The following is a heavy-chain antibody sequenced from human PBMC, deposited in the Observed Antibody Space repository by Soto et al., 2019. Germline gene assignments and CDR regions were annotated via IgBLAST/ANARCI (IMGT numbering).Heavy chain of an antibody. CDR3: ARDPHFDGSSSFGSLGNWFAP. D-gene: IGHD6-6*01. CDR1: GDSVSSNSAA. V-gene: IGHV6-1*01. Sequence: SQTLSLTCAISGDSVSSNSAAWNWIRQSPSRGLEWLGRTYYRSKWYNDYAVSVKSRITINPDTSKNQFSLQLNSVTPEDAAVYYCARDPHFDGSSSFGSLGNWFAPWGQGTRVTVSS. J-gene: IGHJ5*02. CDR2: TYYRSKWYN.